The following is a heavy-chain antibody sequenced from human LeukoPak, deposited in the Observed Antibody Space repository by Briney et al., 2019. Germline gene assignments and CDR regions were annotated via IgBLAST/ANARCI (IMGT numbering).Heavy chain of an antibody. CDR1: GFTFSSYG. Sequence: GGSLRLSCAASGFTFSSYGMHWVRQAPGKGLEWVAVIWYDGSNKYYADSVKGRFTISRDNSKNTLYLQMNSLRAEDTAVYYCAKDLDYYDSSGYYPPRGAFDIWGQGTMVTVSS. D-gene: IGHD3-22*01. J-gene: IGHJ3*02. CDR2: IWYDGSNK. V-gene: IGHV3-33*06. CDR3: AKDLDYYDSSGYYPPRGAFDI.